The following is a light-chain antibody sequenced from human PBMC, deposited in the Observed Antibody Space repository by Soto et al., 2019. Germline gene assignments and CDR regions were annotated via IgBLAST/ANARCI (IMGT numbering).Light chain of an antibody. CDR2: GAS. CDR3: QQYNNWPPWT. CDR1: QSVSSSY. J-gene: IGKJ1*01. Sequence: EIVFTQSPGTLSLSPGERATLSCRAIQSVSSSYLAWYQQKRGQAPRRLIYGASIRATGIPDRFSGSGSGTEFTLTISSLQSEDFAVYYCQQYNNWPPWTFGQGTKVDIK. V-gene: IGKV3-20*01.